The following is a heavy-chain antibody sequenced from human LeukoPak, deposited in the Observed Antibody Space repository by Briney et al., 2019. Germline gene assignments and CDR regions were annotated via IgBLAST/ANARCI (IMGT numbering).Heavy chain of an antibody. V-gene: IGHV1-46*01. CDR1: GYTFINHW. CDR3: ARDNSVGGIAWWFDP. CDR2: INPTGTTT. D-gene: IGHD1-26*01. J-gene: IGHJ5*02. Sequence: ASVKVSCKASGYTFINHWMHWVRQAPGQGLEWVGLINPTGTTTLYAQKFQGRITLTRGMSATTDYMELSSLTPEDTAVYYCARDNSVGGIAWWFDPWGQGTLVTVSS.